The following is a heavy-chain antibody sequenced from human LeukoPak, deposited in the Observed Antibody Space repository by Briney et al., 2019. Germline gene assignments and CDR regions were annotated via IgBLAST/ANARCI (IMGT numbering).Heavy chain of an antibody. CDR2: ISSSSSYI. V-gene: IGHV3-21*01. CDR1: GFTFSSYS. CDR3: VKGPGSYYRSYFDY. J-gene: IGHJ4*02. Sequence: GGSLRLSCAASGFTFSSYSMNWVRQAPGKGLEWVSSISSSSSYIYYADSVKGRFTISRDNSKNTLYLQMSSLRAEDTAVYYCVKGPGSYYRSYFDYWGQGTLVTVSS. D-gene: IGHD1-26*01.